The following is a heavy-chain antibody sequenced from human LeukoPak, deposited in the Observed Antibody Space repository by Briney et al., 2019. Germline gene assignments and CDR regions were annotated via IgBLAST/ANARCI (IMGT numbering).Heavy chain of an antibody. Sequence: GGSLRLSCAASGFTFSSYAMSWVRQAPGKGLEWVSAISGSGGSTYYADSVKGRFTISRDNSKNTLYLQMNSLRAEDTAVYYCAKNELITMIVVVQYYFDYWGQGTLVTVSS. J-gene: IGHJ4*02. CDR2: ISGSGGST. V-gene: IGHV3-23*01. CDR3: AKNELITMIVVVQYYFDY. CDR1: GFTFSSYA. D-gene: IGHD3-22*01.